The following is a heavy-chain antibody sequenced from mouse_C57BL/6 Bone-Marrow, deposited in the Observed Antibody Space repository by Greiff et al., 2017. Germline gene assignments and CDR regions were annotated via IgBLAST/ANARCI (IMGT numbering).Heavy chain of an antibody. CDR3: ARLEIYYGNYAWFAY. CDR2: IDPSDSYT. Sequence: VQLQQPGAELVMPGASVKLSCKASGYTFTSSWMHWVKQRPGQGLEWIGEIDPSDSYTNYNQKFKGKSTLTVDKSSSTAYMQLSSLTSEDSAVYYCARLEIYYGNYAWFAYWGQGTLVTVSA. V-gene: IGHV1-69*01. CDR1: GYTFTSSW. J-gene: IGHJ3*01. D-gene: IGHD2-1*01.